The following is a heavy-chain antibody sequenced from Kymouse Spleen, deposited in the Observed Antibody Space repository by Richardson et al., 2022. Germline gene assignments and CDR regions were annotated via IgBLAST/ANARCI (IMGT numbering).Heavy chain of an antibody. D-gene: IGHD6-6*01. CDR3: ARRVYSSSCDYYGMDV. Sequence: QVQLQQWGAGLLKPSETLSLTCAVYGGSFSGYYWSWIRQPPGKGLEWIGEINHSGSTNYNPSLKSRVTISVDTSKNQFSLKLSSVTAADTAVYYCARRVYSSSCDYYGMDVWGQGTTVTVSS. J-gene: IGHJ6*02. CDR2: INHSGST. V-gene: IGHV4-34*01. CDR1: GGSFSGYY.